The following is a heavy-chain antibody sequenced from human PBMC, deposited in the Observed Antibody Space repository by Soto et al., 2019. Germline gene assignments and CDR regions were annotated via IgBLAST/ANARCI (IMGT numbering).Heavy chain of an antibody. J-gene: IGHJ4*02. CDR2: VSHDGTT. V-gene: IGHV4-30-4*01. Sequence: PSETLSLTCTVSGASISSGDYLWSWIRQSPGKGLEWIGYVSHDGTTYYNPSLESRVAISVDTSKNQFYLKLSSVTAADTAVYYCARGSWNYDYWGQGTLVTVSS. CDR1: GASISSGDYL. CDR3: ARGSWNYDY. D-gene: IGHD1-7*01.